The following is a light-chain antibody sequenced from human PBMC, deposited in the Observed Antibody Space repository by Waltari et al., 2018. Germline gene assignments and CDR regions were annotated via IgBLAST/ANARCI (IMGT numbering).Light chain of an antibody. J-gene: IGLJ3*02. V-gene: IGLV2-8*01. CDR1: SSEVGSYTP. CDR3: SSKGGSNNLV. CDR2: EVS. Sequence: QSALTQPPSASGSPGQSVTISCTGTSSEVGSYTPVSWFQQHPGKAPKLIIYEVSNRPSGVPDRFSGSKSGNTASLTVSGLQAEDEADYYCSSKGGSNNLVFGGGTKLTVL.